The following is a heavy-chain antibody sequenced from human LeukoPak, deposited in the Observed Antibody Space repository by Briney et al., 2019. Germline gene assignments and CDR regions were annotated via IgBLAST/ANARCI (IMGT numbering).Heavy chain of an antibody. V-gene: IGHV4-34*01. Sequence: SETLSLTCTVSGGSISSYYWSWIRQPPGKGLEWIGEINHSGSTNYNPPLKSRVTISVDTSKNQFSLKLSSVTAADTAVYYCARHGRGTMIADDAFDIWGQGTMVTVSS. CDR3: ARHGRGTMIADDAFDI. CDR2: INHSGST. D-gene: IGHD3-22*01. CDR1: GGSISSYY. J-gene: IGHJ3*02.